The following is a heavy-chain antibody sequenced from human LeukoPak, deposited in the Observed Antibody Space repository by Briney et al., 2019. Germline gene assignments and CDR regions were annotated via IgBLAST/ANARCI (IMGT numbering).Heavy chain of an antibody. D-gene: IGHD3-22*01. CDR2: IYYSGST. CDR3: TRGSIAYYYMDV. CDR1: GGSISSYY. J-gene: IGHJ6*03. Sequence: SETLSLTCTVSGGSISSYYWSWIRQPPGKGLEWIGNIYYSGSTNYNPSLKSRVTISVDTSKTQFSLTLSSVTAADTAVYYCTRGSIAYYYMDVWGKGTTVTISS. V-gene: IGHV4-59*01.